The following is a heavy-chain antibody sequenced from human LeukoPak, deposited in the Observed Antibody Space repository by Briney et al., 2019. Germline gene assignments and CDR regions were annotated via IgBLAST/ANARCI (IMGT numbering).Heavy chain of an antibody. CDR3: AKDGSGWLDY. CDR2: IWYDGSNK. V-gene: IGHV3-33*06. CDR1: GFTFSSYG. J-gene: IGHJ4*02. D-gene: IGHD6-19*01. Sequence: GRSLRLSCTASGFTFSSYGMHWVRQAPGKGLEWVAVIWYDGSNKYYADSVKGRFTISRDNSKNTLYLQMNSLRAEDTAVYYCAKDGSGWLDYWGQGTLVTVSS.